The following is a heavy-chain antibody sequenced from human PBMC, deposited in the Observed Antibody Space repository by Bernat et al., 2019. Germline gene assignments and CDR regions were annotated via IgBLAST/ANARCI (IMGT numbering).Heavy chain of an antibody. CDR1: GYTFTSYV. J-gene: IGHJ4*02. CDR2: ISTSNGAT. D-gene: IGHD3-10*01. CDR3: ARDFVSGSSPGGY. V-gene: IGHV1-18*01. Sequence: QVQLVQSGAEVKKPGASVKVSCKASGYTFTSYVISWVRQAPGQGLEWLGWISTSNGATRCVEDLQDRITMTTDTSTSTAYLELRSLTSDDTAVYYCARDFVSGSSPGGYWGQGTLVTVSS.